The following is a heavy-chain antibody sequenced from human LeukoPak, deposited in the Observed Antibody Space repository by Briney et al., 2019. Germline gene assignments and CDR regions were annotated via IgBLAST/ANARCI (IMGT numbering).Heavy chain of an antibody. V-gene: IGHV4-59*01. D-gene: IGHD5-18*01. CDR3: ARVSRGLPDY. Sequence: SETLSLTCTVSGGSISSYYWSWIRQPPGKGLEWIGYIYYSGSTNYNPSLKRRVTISVDTSKNQFSLKLSSVTAADTAVYYCARVSRGLPDYWGQGTLVTVSS. CDR2: IYYSGST. CDR1: GGSISSYY. J-gene: IGHJ4*02.